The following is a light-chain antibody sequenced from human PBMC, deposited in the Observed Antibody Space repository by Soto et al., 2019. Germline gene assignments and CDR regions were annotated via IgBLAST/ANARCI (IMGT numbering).Light chain of an antibody. Sequence: QSALTQPASVSGSPGQSITISCTGTSSDVGGYNYVSWYQQHPGKAHKLLIYDVNNRPSGVSNRFSGSKSDNTASLTISVLQFVDEADYYCSSYTTSNTRQIVFGTGTKVTVL. CDR3: SSYTTSNTRQIV. CDR2: DVN. CDR1: SSDVGGYNY. J-gene: IGLJ1*01. V-gene: IGLV2-14*03.